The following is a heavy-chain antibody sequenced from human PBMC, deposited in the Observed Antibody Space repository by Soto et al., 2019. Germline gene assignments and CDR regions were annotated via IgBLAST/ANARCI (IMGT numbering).Heavy chain of an antibody. D-gene: IGHD4-17*01. Sequence: SETLSLTCTVSGGSISSYYWSWIRQPPGKGLEWIGYIYYSGSTNYNPSLKSRVTISVDTSKNQFSLKLSSVTAADTAVYYCARHGVHGNYVYFDYSGQGTLVTVPS. V-gene: IGHV4-59*08. J-gene: IGHJ4*02. CDR1: GGSISSYY. CDR2: IYYSGST. CDR3: ARHGVHGNYVYFDY.